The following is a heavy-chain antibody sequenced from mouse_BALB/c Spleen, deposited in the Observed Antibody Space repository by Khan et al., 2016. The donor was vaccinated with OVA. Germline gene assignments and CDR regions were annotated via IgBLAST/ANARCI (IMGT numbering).Heavy chain of an antibody. Sequence: QVQLKESGPGLVAPSQSLSITCTVSGFSLTSYDISWIRQPPGKGLEWLGVIWTGGGTNYNSAFMSRLSISKDNSKSQVFLKMNSLQTDDTAIYYCVRLWAHGNDWWYFDVWGAGTTVTVSS. V-gene: IGHV2-9-2*01. CDR3: VRLWAHGNDWWYFDV. CDR1: GFSLTSYD. J-gene: IGHJ1*01. CDR2: IWTGGGT. D-gene: IGHD2-2*01.